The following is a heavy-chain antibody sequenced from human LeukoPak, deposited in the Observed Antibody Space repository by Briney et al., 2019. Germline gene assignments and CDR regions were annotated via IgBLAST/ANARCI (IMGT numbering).Heavy chain of an antibody. D-gene: IGHD3-16*02. CDR1: GGSFSGYY. Sequence: SETLSLTCAVYGGSFSGYYWSWIRQPLGKGLEWIGEINHSGSTNYNPSLKSRVTISVDTSKTQFSLKLSSVTAADTAVYYCARGGRYDYVWGSYRYTQAQFDYWGQGTLVTVSS. V-gene: IGHV4-34*01. J-gene: IGHJ4*02. CDR2: INHSGST. CDR3: ARGGRYDYVWGSYRYTQAQFDY.